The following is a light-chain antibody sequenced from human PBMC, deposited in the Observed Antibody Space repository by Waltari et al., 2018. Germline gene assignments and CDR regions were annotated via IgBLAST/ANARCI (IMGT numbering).Light chain of an antibody. CDR2: EAS. V-gene: IGKV1-5*03. CDR3: QQYNTYSFP. Sequence: DIQMTQSPPTLAASIGDRVTSTCRASQSISNWLAWYQQKAGKAPKLLIYEASTLESGVPSRFSGSVSGTEFTLTISSLQPDDFATYYCQQYNTYSFPFGQGTKLEIE. J-gene: IGKJ2*01. CDR1: QSISNW.